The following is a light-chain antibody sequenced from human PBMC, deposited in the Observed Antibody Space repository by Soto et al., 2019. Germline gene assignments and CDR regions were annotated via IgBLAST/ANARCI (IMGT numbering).Light chain of an antibody. J-gene: IGLJ3*02. CDR2: ANT. V-gene: IGLV1-40*01. CDR1: SSNIGAGYD. Sequence: QSVLTQPPSVSGAPGQRVTISCTGSSSNIGAGYDVHWYQQLPGTAPKLLIYANTNRPSGVPDRFSASKSDTSASLAITGLQAEDEADYYCQSYDSSLSGVVFGGGTKVTVL. CDR3: QSYDSSLSGVV.